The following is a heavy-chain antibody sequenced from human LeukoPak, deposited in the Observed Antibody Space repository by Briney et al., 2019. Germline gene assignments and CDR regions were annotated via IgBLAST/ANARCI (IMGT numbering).Heavy chain of an antibody. Sequence: PGRSLRLSCAASGFTFSSYAMHWVRQAPGKGLEWVAVISYDGSNKYYADSVKGRSTISRDNSKNTLYLQMNSLRAEDTAVYYCAREKGPYGSGSTRHFDYWGQGTLVTVSS. V-gene: IGHV3-30*01. D-gene: IGHD3-10*01. CDR2: ISYDGSNK. J-gene: IGHJ4*02. CDR3: AREKGPYGSGSTRHFDY. CDR1: GFTFSSYA.